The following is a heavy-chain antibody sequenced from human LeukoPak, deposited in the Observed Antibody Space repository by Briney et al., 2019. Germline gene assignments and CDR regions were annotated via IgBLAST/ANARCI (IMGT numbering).Heavy chain of an antibody. J-gene: IGHJ4*02. D-gene: IGHD1-26*01. V-gene: IGHV3-48*03. CDR2: ISSTGTNI. CDR1: GFTFSSYE. CDR3: ARDPPYSGHYFDY. Sequence: GGSLRLSCAASGFTFSSYEMNWVRQAPGKGLEWLSYISSTGTNIHYADSVKGRFTISRDNAKNSLHLQMNSLGAEDTALYYCARDPPYSGHYFDYWGQGTLVTVAS.